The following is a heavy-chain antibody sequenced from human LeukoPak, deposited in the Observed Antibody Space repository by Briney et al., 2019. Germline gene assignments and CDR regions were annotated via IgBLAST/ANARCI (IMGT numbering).Heavy chain of an antibody. CDR1: GFTFSSYA. CDR3: ARDRGYSPWYYFDY. Sequence: GGSLRLSCAASGFTFSSYAMHWVRQAPGKGLEWVAVISYDGGNKYYADSVKGRFTISRDNSKNTLYLQMNSLRAEDTAVYYCARDRGYSPWYYFDYWGQGTLVTVSS. J-gene: IGHJ4*02. D-gene: IGHD5-18*01. CDR2: ISYDGGNK. V-gene: IGHV3-30-3*01.